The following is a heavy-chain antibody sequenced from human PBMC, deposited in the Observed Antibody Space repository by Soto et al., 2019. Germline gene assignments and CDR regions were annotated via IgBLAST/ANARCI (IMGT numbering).Heavy chain of an antibody. CDR1: GFTFSSYD. J-gene: IGHJ5*02. D-gene: IGHD2-2*01. CDR2: TSGSGGST. V-gene: IGHV3-23*01. Sequence: PGGSLRLSCAASGFTFSSYDMSWVRQAPEKGLEWVSSTSGSGGSTYYADSVKGRFTISRDNSKNTLYLQMNSLRVEDTAVYYCANLTSSWGQGTLVTAPQ. CDR3: ANLTSS.